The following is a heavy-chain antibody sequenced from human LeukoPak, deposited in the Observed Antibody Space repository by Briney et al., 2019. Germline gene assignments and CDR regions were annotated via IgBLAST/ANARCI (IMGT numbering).Heavy chain of an antibody. V-gene: IGHV3-53*05. Sequence: GGSLRLSCGASGFTVNNNYMSWLPQSPGKGLEWGSLIYSGGSTYYADSVKGRFTISRDSSKNTLYLEMNGLRAEDTAVYYCGRDSGGETTYGVWGQGPVVTVSS. CDR1: GFTVNNNY. D-gene: IGHD2/OR15-2a*01. CDR3: GRDSGGETTYGV. J-gene: IGHJ4*02. CDR2: IYSGGST.